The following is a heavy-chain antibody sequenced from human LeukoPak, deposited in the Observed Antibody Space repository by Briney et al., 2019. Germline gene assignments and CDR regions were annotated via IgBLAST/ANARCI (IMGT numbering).Heavy chain of an antibody. CDR3: ARVREMATLDAFDI. V-gene: IGHV1-2*02. J-gene: IGHJ3*02. D-gene: IGHD5-24*01. CDR1: GYTFTGYY. CDR2: INPNSGGT. Sequence: ASVKVSCKASGYTFTGYYMHWVRQAPGQGLEWMGWINPNSGGTNYAQKFQGRVTMTRDTSISTAYMELSRLRSDDTAVYYCARVREMATLDAFDIWGQGTMVTVSS.